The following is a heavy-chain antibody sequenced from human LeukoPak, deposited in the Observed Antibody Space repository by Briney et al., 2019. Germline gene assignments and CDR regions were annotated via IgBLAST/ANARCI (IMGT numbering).Heavy chain of an antibody. Sequence: GGSLRLSCAASGFTFSSYGMHWVRQAPGKGLEWVAVIRYDGSNKYYADSVKGRFTISRDNSKNTLYLQMNSLRAEDTAVYYCAKVDTAMVTRGGYFDYWGQGTLVTVSS. CDR2: IRYDGSNK. D-gene: IGHD5-18*01. CDR1: GFTFSSYG. CDR3: AKVDTAMVTRGGYFDY. V-gene: IGHV3-30*02. J-gene: IGHJ4*02.